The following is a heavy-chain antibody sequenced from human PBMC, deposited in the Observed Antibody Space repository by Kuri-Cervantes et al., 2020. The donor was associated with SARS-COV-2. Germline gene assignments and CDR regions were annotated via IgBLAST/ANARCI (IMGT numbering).Heavy chain of an antibody. V-gene: IGHV4-39*02. CDR2: IYYSGST. D-gene: IGHD3-10*01. J-gene: IGHJ4*02. CDR3: ARDGGVGEAKEDY. CDR1: GGSISSSSYY. Sequence: GALRLSCTVSGGSISSSSYYWGWIRQPPGKGLEWIGSIYYSGSTYYNPSLKSRVTISVDTSKNQFSLKLSSVTAADTAVYHCARDGGVGEAKEDYWGQGTLVTVSS.